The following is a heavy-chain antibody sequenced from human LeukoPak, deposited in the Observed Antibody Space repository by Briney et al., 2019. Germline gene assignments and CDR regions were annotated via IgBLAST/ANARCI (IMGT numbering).Heavy chain of an antibody. V-gene: IGHV3-23*05. CDR2: IYNSGSEI. J-gene: IGHJ4*02. Sequence: GGSLRLSCAASGFSFSTYSMTWVRQRPGKGLEWVSSIYNSGSEIFYADSVKGRFTISRGNSNNMLYLQMNSLRAEDSAVYFCAKDIVPDSGWDLDYWGRGTLVTVSS. CDR1: GFSFSTYS. CDR3: AKDIVPDSGWDLDY. D-gene: IGHD6-19*01.